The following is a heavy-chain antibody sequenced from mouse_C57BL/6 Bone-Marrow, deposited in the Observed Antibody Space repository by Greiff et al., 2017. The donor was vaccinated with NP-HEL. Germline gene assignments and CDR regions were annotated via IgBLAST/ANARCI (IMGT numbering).Heavy chain of an antibody. V-gene: IGHV1-81*01. CDR3: ARDIYYDGSSSYFDY. CDR2: IYPRSGNT. CDR1: GYTFTSYG. J-gene: IGHJ2*01. D-gene: IGHD1-1*01. Sequence: QVQLKQSGAELARPGASVKLSCKASGYTFTSYGISWVKQRTGQGLEWIGEIYPRSGNTYYNEKFKGKATLTADKSASTAYMELRSRTSEDSAVYFGARDIYYDGSSSYFDYWGQGTTLTVAS.